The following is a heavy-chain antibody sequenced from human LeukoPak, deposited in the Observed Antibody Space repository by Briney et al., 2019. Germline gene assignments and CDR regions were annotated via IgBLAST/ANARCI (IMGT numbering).Heavy chain of an antibody. J-gene: IGHJ4*02. V-gene: IGHV3-74*01. CDR3: ARIIVGATGIDF. CDR2: IDTDGSGT. D-gene: IGHD1-26*01. Sequence: GGSLRLSCTASEFTFSNYWMHWVRQAPGKGLVWVSRIDTDGSGTTYADSVKGRFTMSRDNAKNTLYLQMNSLRAEDTAVYYCARIIVGATGIDFWGQGTLVTVSS. CDR1: EFTFSNYW.